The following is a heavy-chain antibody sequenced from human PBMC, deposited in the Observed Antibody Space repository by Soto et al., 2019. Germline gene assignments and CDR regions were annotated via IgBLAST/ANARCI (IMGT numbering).Heavy chain of an antibody. V-gene: IGHV1-69*13. CDR1: GGAFSSYA. CDR2: IIPIFGTA. Sequence: SVKVGWEASGGAFSSYAMSSGRQAPGQGLEWMGGIIPIFGTANYAQKFQGRFTITADESTSTAYMELSSLRSEDPAVYYCAALGGYSHYYHYGMDVCGQETTVTVSS. D-gene: IGHD2-15*01. CDR3: AALGGYSHYYHYGMDV. J-gene: IGHJ6*02.